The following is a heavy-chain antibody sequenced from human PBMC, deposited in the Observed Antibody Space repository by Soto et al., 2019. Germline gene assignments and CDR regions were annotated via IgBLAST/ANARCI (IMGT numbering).Heavy chain of an antibody. CDR3: ARVRDDAFDI. CDR1: GYSISSGYY. Sequence: TSETLSLTCAVSGYSISSGYYWGWIRQPPGKGLEWIGSIYHSGSTYYNPSLKSRVTISVDTSKNQFSLKLSSVTAADTAVYYCARVRDDAFDIWGQGTMVTVSS. CDR2: IYHSGST. J-gene: IGHJ3*02. V-gene: IGHV4-38-2*01.